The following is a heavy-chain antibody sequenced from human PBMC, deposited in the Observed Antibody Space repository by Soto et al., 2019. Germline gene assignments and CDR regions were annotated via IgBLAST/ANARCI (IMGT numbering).Heavy chain of an antibody. CDR3: AKDIFRCVVGATPFDY. Sequence: GGSLRLSCAASGFTFSSYSMNWVRQAPGKGLEWVSSISCSRSYIYYAESVKGRFTISRDNAKNTLYLQMNSLRVEDTTVYYCAKDIFRCVVGATPFDYWGRGSLVTVSS. J-gene: IGHJ4*02. CDR2: ISCSRSYI. D-gene: IGHD1-26*01. CDR1: GFTFSSYS. V-gene: IGHV3-21*01.